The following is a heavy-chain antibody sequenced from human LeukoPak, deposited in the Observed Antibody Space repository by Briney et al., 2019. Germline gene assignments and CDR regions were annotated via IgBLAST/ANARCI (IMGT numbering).Heavy chain of an antibody. Sequence: KPSETLSLTCTVSGGSISSYYWGWIRQPPGKGLEWIGYIYYSGSTYYNPSLKSRVTISVDTSKNQFSLKLSSVTAADTAVYYCARAGSSWYVWFDPWGQGTLVTVSS. CDR2: IYYSGST. J-gene: IGHJ5*02. CDR3: ARAGSSWYVWFDP. D-gene: IGHD6-13*01. CDR1: GGSISSYY. V-gene: IGHV4-59*01.